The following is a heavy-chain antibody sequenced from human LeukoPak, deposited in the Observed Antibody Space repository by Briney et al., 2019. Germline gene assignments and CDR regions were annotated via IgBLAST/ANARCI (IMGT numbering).Heavy chain of an antibody. J-gene: IGHJ5*02. D-gene: IGHD1-26*01. CDR1: GGSFSDYY. CDR3: ARDYYSLVGATTENWFDP. Sequence: PSETLSLTCAVYGGSFSDYYWSWIRQPPGQGLEWIGEINHSGSTNYNPSLKSRVTISVDTSMNQFSLKLSSVTAADTAVYYCARDYYSLVGATTENWFDPWGQGTLVTVSS. CDR2: INHSGST. V-gene: IGHV4-34*01.